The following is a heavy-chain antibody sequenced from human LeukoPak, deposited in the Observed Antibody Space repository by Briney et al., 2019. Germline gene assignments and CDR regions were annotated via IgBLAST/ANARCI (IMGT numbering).Heavy chain of an antibody. V-gene: IGHV3-30*04. CDR2: ISYDGSNK. D-gene: IGHD1-26*01. Sequence: GRSLRLSCAASGSTFSSYAMHWVRQAPGKGLEWVAVISYDGSNKYYADSVKGRFTISRDNSKNTLYLQMNSLRAEDTAVYYCARDRSGSYLDYWGQGTLVTVSS. J-gene: IGHJ4*02. CDR3: ARDRSGSYLDY. CDR1: GSTFSSYA.